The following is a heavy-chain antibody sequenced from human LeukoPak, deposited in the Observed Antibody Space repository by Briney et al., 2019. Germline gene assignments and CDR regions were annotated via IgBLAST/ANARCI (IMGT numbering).Heavy chain of an antibody. CDR1: GGSFTTYY. D-gene: IGHD3-3*01. V-gene: IGHV4-34*01. CDR2: INHSGST. Sequence: SETLSLTCAVFGGSFTTYYWSWIRQPPGRGLEWIGEINHSGSTNYNPSLKSRVSISVDTSKNQFSLSLSSVTAADTAVYYCARWSGGAFDIWGQGTMVTVSS. J-gene: IGHJ3*02. CDR3: ARWSGGAFDI.